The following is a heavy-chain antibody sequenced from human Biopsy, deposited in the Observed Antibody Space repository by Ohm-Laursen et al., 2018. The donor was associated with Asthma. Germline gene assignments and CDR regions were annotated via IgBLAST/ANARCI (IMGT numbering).Heavy chain of an antibody. CDR2: ISYDGSIT. V-gene: IGHV3-30*03. D-gene: IGHD3-3*01. CDR3: ARVSALYDFWSGYSLYDY. CDR1: GFAFRSYA. Sequence: RSLRLSCAASGFAFRSYAMNWVRQAPGKGLEWVAVISYDGSITHYADSVKGRFTISRDNAENTLYLRMNSLRAEDTAVYYCARVSALYDFWSGYSLYDYWGQGTLVTVSS. J-gene: IGHJ4*02.